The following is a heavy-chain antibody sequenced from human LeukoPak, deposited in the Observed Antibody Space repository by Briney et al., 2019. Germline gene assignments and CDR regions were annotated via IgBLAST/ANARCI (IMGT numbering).Heavy chain of an antibody. V-gene: IGHV3-21*01. J-gene: IGHJ6*03. CDR3: ARAIEGTDSSAYYGYYYMDV. CDR1: GFTFSSYN. CDR2: ISSSSSYI. D-gene: IGHD3-22*01. Sequence: PGGSLRLSCAASGFTFSSYNMNWVRQAPGKGLEWVSSISSSSSYIYYADSVKGRFTISRDNAKNSLNLQMNSLRAEDTAVYYCARAIEGTDSSAYYGYYYMDVRGKGATVTVSS.